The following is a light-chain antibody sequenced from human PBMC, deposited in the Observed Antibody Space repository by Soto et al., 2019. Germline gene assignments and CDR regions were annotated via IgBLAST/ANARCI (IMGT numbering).Light chain of an antibody. J-gene: IGKJ1*01. CDR3: QQYNANWT. CDR1: QSISSW. V-gene: IGKV1-5*03. CDR2: KAS. Sequence: DIQMTQSPSTLSASVGDRVTITCRASQSISSWLAWYQQKPGTAPKRLIYKASTLQSGVPSRFSGSGSGTECTLAISSLQPDDSATYYCQQYNANWTCGQGTKVEIK.